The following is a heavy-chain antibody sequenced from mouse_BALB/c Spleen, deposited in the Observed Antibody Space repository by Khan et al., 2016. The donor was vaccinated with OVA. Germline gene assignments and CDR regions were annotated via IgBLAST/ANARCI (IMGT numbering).Heavy chain of an antibody. J-gene: IGHJ2*01. V-gene: IGHV3-2*02. D-gene: IGHD1-2*01. CDR3: ARTARIKY. Sequence: EVQLQESGPGLVKPSQSLSLTCTVTGYSITSGYGWNWIRQLPGNKLEWMGYISCSGSTNYNPSLKSRISITRDTSKNQFFLQLNSVTTEDTATYYCARTARIKYWGQGTTLTVSS. CDR1: GYSITSGYG. CDR2: ISCSGST.